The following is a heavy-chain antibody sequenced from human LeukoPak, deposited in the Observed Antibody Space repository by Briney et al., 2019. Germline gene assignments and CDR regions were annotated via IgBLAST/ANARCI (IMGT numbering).Heavy chain of an antibody. J-gene: IGHJ3*02. V-gene: IGHV3-7*01. Sequence: GGSLRLSCAASGFTFSSYWMSWVRQAPGKGLEWVANIKQDGSEKYYVDSVKGRFAISRDNAKNSLYLQMNSLRAEDTAVYYCARDSVVVAAIDAFDIWGQGTMVTVSS. D-gene: IGHD2-15*01. CDR3: ARDSVVVAAIDAFDI. CDR2: IKQDGSEK. CDR1: GFTFSSYW.